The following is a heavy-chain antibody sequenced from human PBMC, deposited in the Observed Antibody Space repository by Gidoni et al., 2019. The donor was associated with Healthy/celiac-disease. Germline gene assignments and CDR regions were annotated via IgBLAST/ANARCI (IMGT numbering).Heavy chain of an antibody. Sequence: EVQLVESGGGLVKPGGSLRLSCAASGFTFSDYTMNWVRQAPGKGLEWVSSISSGSSYIYYADSLKGRFTISRDNARKSLFLQMNSLRAEDTAVYYCARDLYYYDNNVDYPGVWGQGTLVTVSS. D-gene: IGHD3-22*01. CDR2: ISSGSSYI. CDR3: ARDLYYYDNNVDYPGV. J-gene: IGHJ4*02. V-gene: IGHV3-21*02. CDR1: GFTFSDYT.